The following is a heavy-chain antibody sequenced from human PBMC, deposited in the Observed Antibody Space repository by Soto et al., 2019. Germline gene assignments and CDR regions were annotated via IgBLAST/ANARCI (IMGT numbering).Heavy chain of an antibody. CDR2: ISAYNGNT. D-gene: IGHD2-2*02. Sequence: GASVKVSCKASGYMFTTYGISWVRQAPGQGLEWMGWISAYNGNTKYAQKLQGRVTMTTDTSTSTAYTELRSLRSDDTAVYYCARERCSSTSCYKGPFYYYGLDVWGQGTTVTVSS. CDR1: GYMFTTYG. CDR3: ARERCSSTSCYKGPFYYYGLDV. J-gene: IGHJ6*02. V-gene: IGHV1-18*01.